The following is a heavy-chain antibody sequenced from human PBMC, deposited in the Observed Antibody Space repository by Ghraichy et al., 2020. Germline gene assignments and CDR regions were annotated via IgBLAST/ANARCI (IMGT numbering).Heavy chain of an antibody. V-gene: IGHV4-30-2*01. Sequence: SETLSLTCGVSGYTFSGGGYSWSWIRQPPGKGLEWIGYIFYSGSTYYNPSLKSRVTVSMDRSKNQFSLSLSSVTAADTAMYFCARGAHDYAFDYWGRGTLVIVSS. CDR3: ARGAHDYAFDY. CDR1: GYTFSGGGYS. CDR2: IFYSGST. J-gene: IGHJ4*02. D-gene: IGHD4-17*01.